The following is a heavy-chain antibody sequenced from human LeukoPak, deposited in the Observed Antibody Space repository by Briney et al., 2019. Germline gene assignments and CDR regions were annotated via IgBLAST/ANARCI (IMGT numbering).Heavy chain of an antibody. CDR1: GYRFSSYY. Sequence: GASVKVSCKASGYRFSSYYLIWVRQAPGQGLEWMEIINPSGGSTSYAQKFQGRVTMTRDMSTSTVYMELSSLRSEDTAVYYCARDGHYYYYMDVWGKGTTVTVSS. CDR3: ARDGHYYYYMDV. CDR2: INPSGGST. J-gene: IGHJ6*03. V-gene: IGHV1-46*01.